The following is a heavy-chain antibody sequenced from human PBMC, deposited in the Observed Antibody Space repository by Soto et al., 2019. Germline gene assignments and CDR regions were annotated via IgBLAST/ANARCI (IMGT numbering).Heavy chain of an antibody. Sequence: QVQLQESGPGLVKPSETLSLTCTVSGGSVSSGSYYWSWIRQPPGKGLEWIGYIYYSGSTNYNPSLTSRVTTSLDTSKNQFSLKLSSVTAADTAVYYCARDRSGSWYRRYTYFDYWGQGTLVTVSS. CDR2: IYYSGST. V-gene: IGHV4-61*01. CDR3: ARDRSGSWYRRYTYFDY. D-gene: IGHD6-13*01. CDR1: GGSVSSGSYY. J-gene: IGHJ4*02.